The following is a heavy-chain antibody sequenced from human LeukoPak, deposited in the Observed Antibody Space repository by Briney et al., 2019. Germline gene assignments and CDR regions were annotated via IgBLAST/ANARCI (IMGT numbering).Heavy chain of an antibody. CDR2: IKSDESST. CDR1: GFTFRSYW. Sequence: PGGSLRLSCAASGFTFRSYWMHWVRQAPGKGLVWVSRIKSDESSTYADSVKGRFTISRDNAKNMLYLQMSGLRAEDTAVYYCARDRGYTFDICGQGTKVTVSS. J-gene: IGHJ3*02. V-gene: IGHV3-74*01. CDR3: ARDRGYTFDI. D-gene: IGHD5-12*01.